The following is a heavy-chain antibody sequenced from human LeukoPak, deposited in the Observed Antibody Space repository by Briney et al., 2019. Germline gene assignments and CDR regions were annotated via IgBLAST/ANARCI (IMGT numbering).Heavy chain of an antibody. Sequence: SETLSLTCAVYGGSFSGYYWSWIRPPPGKGLEWIGEINHSGSTNYNPSLKSRVTISVDTSKNQFSLKLSSVTAADTAVYYCAVRSSGWFDPWGQGTLVTVSS. CDR3: AVRSSGWFDP. CDR2: INHSGST. V-gene: IGHV4-34*01. D-gene: IGHD3-10*01. J-gene: IGHJ5*02. CDR1: GGSFSGYY.